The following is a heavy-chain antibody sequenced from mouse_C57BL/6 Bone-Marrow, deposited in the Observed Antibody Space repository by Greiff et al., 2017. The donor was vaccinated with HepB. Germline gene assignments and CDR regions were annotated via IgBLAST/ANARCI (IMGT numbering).Heavy chain of an antibody. CDR1: GYAFSSYW. CDR2: IYPGDGDT. Sequence: VQLQESGAELVKPGASVKISCKASGYAFSSYWMNWVKQRPGKGLEWIGQIYPGDGDTNYNGKFKGKATLTADKSSSTAYMQLSSLTSEDSAVYFCARSGILLRNYFDYWGQGTTLTVSS. D-gene: IGHD1-1*01. CDR3: ARSGILLRNYFDY. V-gene: IGHV1-80*01. J-gene: IGHJ2*01.